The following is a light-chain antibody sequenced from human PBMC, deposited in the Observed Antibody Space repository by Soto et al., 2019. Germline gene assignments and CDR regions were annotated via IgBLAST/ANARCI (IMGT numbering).Light chain of an antibody. CDR1: QSVLYSSNNKTY. Sequence: DIGMTQSPDSLAVSLGERATINCKSSQSVLYSSNNKTYLAWYQQKPGQPPKLLIYWASTRESGVPDRFSGSGSGTDFTLTISSLQAEDVAVYYCQQYYSTPRTFGQGTKVEIK. V-gene: IGKV4-1*01. CDR2: WAS. CDR3: QQYYSTPRT. J-gene: IGKJ1*01.